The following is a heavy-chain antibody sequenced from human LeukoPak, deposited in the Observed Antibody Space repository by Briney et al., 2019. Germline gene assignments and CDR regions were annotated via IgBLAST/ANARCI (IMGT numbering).Heavy chain of an antibody. Sequence: PGTSLRLSCAASGFTFSSYAMHWARQAPGKGLEWVAVISYDGSNKYYADSVKGRFTISRDNSKNTLYLQMNSLRAEDTAMYYCARGMYSSGWYSDYWGQGTLVTVSS. CDR1: GFTFSSYA. J-gene: IGHJ4*02. CDR2: ISYDGSNK. D-gene: IGHD6-19*01. CDR3: ARGMYSSGWYSDY. V-gene: IGHV3-30*14.